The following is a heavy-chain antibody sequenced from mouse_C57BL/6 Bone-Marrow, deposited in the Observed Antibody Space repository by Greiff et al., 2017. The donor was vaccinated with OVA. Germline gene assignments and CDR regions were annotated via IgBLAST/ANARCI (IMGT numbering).Heavy chain of an antibody. CDR2: IWRGGST. D-gene: IGHD2-3*01. CDR3: AKKYDGLDWYFDV. V-gene: IGHV2-5-1*01. Sequence: VHLVESGPSLVQPSQSLSITCTVSGFSLTSYGLHWVRQSPGKGLEWLGVIWRGGSTDYNAAFMSRLSITKDNSKSQVFFKMNSLQADDTAIYYCAKKYDGLDWYFDVWGTGTTVTVSS. J-gene: IGHJ1*03. CDR1: GFSLTSYG.